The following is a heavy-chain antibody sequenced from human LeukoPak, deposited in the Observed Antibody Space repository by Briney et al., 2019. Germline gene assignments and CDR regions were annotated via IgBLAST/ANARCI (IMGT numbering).Heavy chain of an antibody. CDR1: GGSISSSSYY. CDR3: ERHQIPRGPWIWFGEGGPFDY. J-gene: IGHJ4*02. D-gene: IGHD3-10*01. Sequence: SETLSLTCTVSGGSISSSSYYWGWIRQPPGKWLEWIGSIYYSGSTYYNPSLKSRVTISVDTSKNQFSLKLSSVTAADTAVYYCERHQIPRGPWIWFGEGGPFDYWGQGTLVTVSS. CDR2: IYYSGST. V-gene: IGHV4-39*01.